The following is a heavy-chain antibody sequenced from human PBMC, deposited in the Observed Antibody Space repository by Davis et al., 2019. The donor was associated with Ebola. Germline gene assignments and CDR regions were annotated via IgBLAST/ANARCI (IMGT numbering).Heavy chain of an antibody. CDR2: ISGSGGST. CDR3: AKDGYSDGSGSYYTTFDY. D-gene: IGHD3-10*01. Sequence: GESLKISCAASGFTFSSYAMSWVRQAPGKGLEWVSAISGSGGSTYYADSVKGRFTISSDNSKNTLYLQMNSLIAEDTAVYYCAKDGYSDGSGSYYTTFDYWGQGTLVTVSS. J-gene: IGHJ4*02. CDR1: GFTFSSYA. V-gene: IGHV3-23*01.